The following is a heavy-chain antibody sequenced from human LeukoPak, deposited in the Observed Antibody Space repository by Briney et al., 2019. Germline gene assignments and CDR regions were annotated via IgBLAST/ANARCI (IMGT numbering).Heavy chain of an antibody. D-gene: IGHD1-7*01. CDR2: INPNSGGT. CDR3: ATDNWNYYFDY. Sequence: ASVKVSCKASGYTFTGYYMHWVRRAPGQGLEWMGWINPNSGGTNYAQKFQGRVTMTRDTSISTAYMELSRLRSNDTAVYYCATDNWNYYFDYWGQGTLVTVSS. V-gene: IGHV1-2*02. CDR1: GYTFTGYY. J-gene: IGHJ4*02.